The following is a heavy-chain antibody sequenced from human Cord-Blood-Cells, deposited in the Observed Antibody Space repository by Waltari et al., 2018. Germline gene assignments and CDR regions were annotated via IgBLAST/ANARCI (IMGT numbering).Heavy chain of an antibody. CDR2: IYYSGST. Sequence: QVQLQESGPGLVKPSQTLSLTCPVSGGSLSCGGYYWGWVRQHPGKGLEWIGYIYYSGSTYYNPSLKSRVTISVDTSKNQFSLKLSSVTAADTAVYYCARAGFRDNWFDPWGQGTLVTVSS. J-gene: IGHJ5*02. CDR1: GGSLSCGGYY. CDR3: ARAGFRDNWFDP. V-gene: IGHV4-31*03. D-gene: IGHD3-10*01.